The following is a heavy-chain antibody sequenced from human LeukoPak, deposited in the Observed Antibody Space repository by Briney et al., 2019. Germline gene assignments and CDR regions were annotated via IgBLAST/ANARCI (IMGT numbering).Heavy chain of an antibody. D-gene: IGHD3-10*01. V-gene: IGHV1-18*01. CDR2: ISAYNGNT. J-gene: IGHJ5*02. Sequence: ASVKVSCKASGYTFTSYGISWVRQAPGQGLEWMGWISAYNGNTNYAQRLQGRVTMTTDTSTSTAYMELRSLRSDDTAVYYCAQSVELVPFGPWGQGTLVTVSS. CDR1: GYTFTSYG. CDR3: AQSVELVPFGP.